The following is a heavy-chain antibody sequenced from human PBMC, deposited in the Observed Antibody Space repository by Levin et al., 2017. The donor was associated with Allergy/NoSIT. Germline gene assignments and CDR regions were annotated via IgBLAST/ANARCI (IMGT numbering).Heavy chain of an antibody. CDR3: ARDRRPYSSCWGYLDF. D-gene: IGHD6-13*01. V-gene: IGHV3-66*01. Sequence: PGGSLRLSCAASGLTVSSNFMSWVRQAPGKGLEWVSLIYTGGSTYYADSVKGRFTISRDNSKNTLNLQMDSLRAEDTAVYYCARDRRPYSSCWGYLDFWGQGTLVTVSS. J-gene: IGHJ4*02. CDR1: GLTVSSNF. CDR2: IYTGGST.